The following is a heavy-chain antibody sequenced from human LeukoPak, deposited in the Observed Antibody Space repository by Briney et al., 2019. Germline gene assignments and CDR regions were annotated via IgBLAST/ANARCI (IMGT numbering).Heavy chain of an antibody. D-gene: IGHD3-22*01. CDR3: AKASYYYDSRGYYFSY. J-gene: IGHJ4*02. V-gene: IGHV3-30*18. CDR2: ISHDGSNK. Sequence: GGSLRLSCAASGFTFSSYGMHWVRQAPGKGLEWVAVISHDGSNKYYADSVKGRFTISRDNSKNTLYLQMNSLRAEDSAVYYCAKASYYYDSRGYYFSYWGQGTLVTVSS. CDR1: GFTFSSYG.